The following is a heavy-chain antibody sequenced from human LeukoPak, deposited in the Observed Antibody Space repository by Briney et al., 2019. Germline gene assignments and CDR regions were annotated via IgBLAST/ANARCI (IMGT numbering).Heavy chain of an antibody. D-gene: IGHD2-15*01. V-gene: IGHV3-53*01. CDR2: VYSGGET. Sequence: GGSLRLSCAASGFTINSKYLSWVRQAPGTGLEWVAVVYSGGETFYADSVRGRFTVSRDISKNTLYLLMESLRDEDTAVYYCARSTPGPFCSGEGCPPTLTPFDYWGQGTPVTVSS. CDR3: ARSTPGPFCSGEGCPPTLTPFDY. J-gene: IGHJ4*02. CDR1: GFTINSKY.